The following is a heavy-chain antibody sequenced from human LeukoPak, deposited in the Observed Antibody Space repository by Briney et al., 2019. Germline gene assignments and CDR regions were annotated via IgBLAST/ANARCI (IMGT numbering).Heavy chain of an antibody. D-gene: IGHD3-22*01. CDR1: GFTFSNYW. CDR2: IKLDGSEK. J-gene: IGHJ4*02. CDR3: AREGRWLLPFFDY. Sequence: GGSLRLSCAASGFTFSNYWMSWVRQAPGKGLEWVANIKLDGSEKYYVDSVKGRFTISRDNAKNSLHLQMNSLRAEDTAVYYCAREGRWLLPFFDYWGQGTLVTVSS. V-gene: IGHV3-7*01.